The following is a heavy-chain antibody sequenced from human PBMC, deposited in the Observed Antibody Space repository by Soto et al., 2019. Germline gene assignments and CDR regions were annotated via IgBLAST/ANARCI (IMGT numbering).Heavy chain of an antibody. V-gene: IGHV4-30-4*01. J-gene: IGHJ4*02. D-gene: IGHD3-10*01. CDR1: GGSISSGDYY. Sequence: SETLSLTCTVSGGSISSGDYYWSWIRQPPGKGLEWIGYIYYSGSTYYNPSLKSRVTISVDTSKNQFSLKLSSVTAADTAVYYCARDRNYGSGSYLDYWGQGTLVTVSS. CDR2: IYYSGST. CDR3: ARDRNYGSGSYLDY.